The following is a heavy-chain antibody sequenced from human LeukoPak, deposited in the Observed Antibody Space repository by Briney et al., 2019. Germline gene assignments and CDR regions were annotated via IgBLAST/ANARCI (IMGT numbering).Heavy chain of an antibody. CDR3: ELGSHNYYDSSGYYYDRAYYFDY. V-gene: IGHV1-69*04. D-gene: IGHD3-22*01. CDR1: GGTFSSYA. Sequence: SVKVSCKASGGTFSSYAISWVRQAPGQGLEWMGRIILILGIANYAQKFQGRVTITADKSTSTAYMELSSLRSEDTALYYCELGSHNYYDSSGYYYDRAYYFDYWGQGTLVTVSS. J-gene: IGHJ4*02. CDR2: IILILGIA.